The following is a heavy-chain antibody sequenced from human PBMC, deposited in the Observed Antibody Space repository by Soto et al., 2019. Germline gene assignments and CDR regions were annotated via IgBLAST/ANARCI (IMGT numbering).Heavy chain of an antibody. CDR3: AKDRVESGLGEVDY. CDR2: ISYDGSKK. D-gene: IGHD3-16*01. Sequence: PGGSLRLSCAASGFTFSSYAMHWVRQAPGKGLEWMAVISYDGSKKYYVDSVKGRFTISRDNSKNTLYLQMNSLRAEDTAVYHCAKDRVESGLGEVDYWGQGTLVTVSS. CDR1: GFTFSSYA. J-gene: IGHJ4*02. V-gene: IGHV3-30*04.